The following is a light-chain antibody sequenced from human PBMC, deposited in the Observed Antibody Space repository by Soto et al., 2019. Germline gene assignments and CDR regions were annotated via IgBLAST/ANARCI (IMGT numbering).Light chain of an antibody. CDR3: QPYKSYWT. CDR1: QSVSSY. J-gene: IGKJ1*01. V-gene: IGKV3-15*01. CDR2: DAS. Sequence: EIILTRSPDTLSLPPGPRATLSGRSSQSVSSYLAWYQQKPGQDPSILIYDASTRVTGIPGRFSGSGSGTEFTLTINSLQPDDFATYYCQPYKSYWTLGTGHKLDLK.